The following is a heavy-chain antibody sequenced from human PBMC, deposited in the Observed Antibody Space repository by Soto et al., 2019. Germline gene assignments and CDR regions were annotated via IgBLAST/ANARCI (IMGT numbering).Heavy chain of an antibody. D-gene: IGHD4-4*01. Sequence: GGSLRLSCAASGFTFENYAMHWVRQAPGKGLEWVSGISWNRGTIGYADSVRGRFTISRDNAKNSLYLQMDSLRPEDTALYYCAKDKLYSNFEYYFDYWGQGTLVTVSS. V-gene: IGHV3-9*01. CDR2: ISWNRGTI. J-gene: IGHJ4*02. CDR3: AKDKLYSNFEYYFDY. CDR1: GFTFENYA.